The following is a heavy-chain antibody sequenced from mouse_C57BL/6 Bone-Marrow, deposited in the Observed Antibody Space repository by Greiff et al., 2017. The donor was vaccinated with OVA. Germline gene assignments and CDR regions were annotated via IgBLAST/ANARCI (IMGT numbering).Heavy chain of an antibody. J-gene: IGHJ4*01. D-gene: IGHD1-1*01. Sequence: VQLQQSGPGLVAPSQSLSITCTVSGFSLTSYGVSWVRQPPGKGLEWLGGIWGDGSTNYHSELISKLGTSKANSKSQVFLKLNSLHTDDTARYYGAKCYYGNYYAMDYWGQGTSVTVST. CDR3: AKCYYGNYYAMDY. CDR1: GFSLTSYG. CDR2: IWGDGST. V-gene: IGHV2-3*01.